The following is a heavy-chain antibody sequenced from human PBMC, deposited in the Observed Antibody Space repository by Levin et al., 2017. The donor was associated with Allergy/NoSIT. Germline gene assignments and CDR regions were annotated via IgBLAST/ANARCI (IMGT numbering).Heavy chain of an antibody. CDR3: AHSRVREVTTVYNWFDP. CDR1: SLPASGVG. V-gene: IGHV2-5*02. D-gene: IGHD4-11*01. J-gene: IGHJ5*02. CDR2: IYWDGDK. Sequence: SLPASGVGVGWLRPPPGKALEWLALIYWDGDKRYSPSLKSRLTITKDTSKNQVVLTMTNMDPVDTATYYCAHSRVREVTTVYNWFDPWGQGTLVTVSS.